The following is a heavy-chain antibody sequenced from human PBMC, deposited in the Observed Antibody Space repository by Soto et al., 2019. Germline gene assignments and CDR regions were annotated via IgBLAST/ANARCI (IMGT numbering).Heavy chain of an antibody. Sequence: GGSLRLSCVASRFTFSNYGMHWVRQAPGKGLEWVAVIWYDGSKKYFADSVKGRFTISRDNSKNTLYLQMSSLRAEDTAVYYCARDRLDCSTTSCYIPFDYWGQGTLVTVSS. V-gene: IGHV3-33*01. CDR2: IWYDGSKK. J-gene: IGHJ4*02. D-gene: IGHD2-2*02. CDR1: RFTFSNYG. CDR3: ARDRLDCSTTSCYIPFDY.